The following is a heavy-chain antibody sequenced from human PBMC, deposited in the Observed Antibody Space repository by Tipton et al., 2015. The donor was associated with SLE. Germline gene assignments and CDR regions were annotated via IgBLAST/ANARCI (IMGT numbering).Heavy chain of an antibody. CDR1: GGSISSSSYY. CDR3: ARSPGRLRSMDY. D-gene: IGHD3-3*01. CDR2: IYYSGST. V-gene: IGHV4-61*01. Sequence: TLSLTCTVSGGSISSSSYYWSWIRQPPGKGLEWIGYIYYSGSTNYKPSLKSRVTISVDTSKNQFSLKLNSVTAADTAMYFCARSPGRLRSMDYWGQGTLVTVSS. J-gene: IGHJ4*02.